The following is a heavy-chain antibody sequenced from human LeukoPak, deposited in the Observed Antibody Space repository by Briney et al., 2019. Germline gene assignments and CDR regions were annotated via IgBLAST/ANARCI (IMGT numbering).Heavy chain of an antibody. J-gene: IGHJ4*02. CDR2: INGDGRST. CDR3: VRGATGNYYVLDY. D-gene: IGHD1-26*01. CDR1: GFTFSSYW. V-gene: IGHV3-74*01. Sequence: GGSLRLSCAASGFTFSSYWMSWVRQALGKGLVWVSRINGDGRSTTYADSVKGRFTISRDNAKNTLYLQMNSLRAEDTAVYYCVRGATGNYYVLDYWGQGTLVTVSS.